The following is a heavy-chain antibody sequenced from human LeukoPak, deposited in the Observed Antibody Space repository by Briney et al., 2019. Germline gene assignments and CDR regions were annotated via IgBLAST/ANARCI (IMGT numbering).Heavy chain of an antibody. CDR1: GDSVSSGSNY. D-gene: IGHD6-13*01. Sequence: PSQTLSLTCTVSGDSVSSGSNYWSWIRQPAGKGLEWIGRIYTSGSTNYNPSLKSRVTISVDTSKNQFSLKLSSVTAADTAVYYCARLCIAADEYYFDYWGQGTLVTVSS. V-gene: IGHV4-61*02. CDR2: IYTSGST. CDR3: ARLCIAADEYYFDY. J-gene: IGHJ4*02.